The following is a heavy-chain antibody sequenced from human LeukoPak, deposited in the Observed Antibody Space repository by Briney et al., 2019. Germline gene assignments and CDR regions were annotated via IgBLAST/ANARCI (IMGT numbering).Heavy chain of an antibody. J-gene: IGHJ4*02. CDR3: ARGARKGDDYGGFFDY. Sequence: RPGGSLRLSCAASGFTFNKYAIHWVRQAPGKGLEWVTVISYDGSYKDYPDSVKGRFTISRDNSKNTLYLQMNSLRPEDTAVYYCARGARKGDDYGGFFDYWGQGTLVTVSS. CDR2: ISYDGSYK. CDR1: GFTFNKYA. D-gene: IGHD4-23*01. V-gene: IGHV3-30*04.